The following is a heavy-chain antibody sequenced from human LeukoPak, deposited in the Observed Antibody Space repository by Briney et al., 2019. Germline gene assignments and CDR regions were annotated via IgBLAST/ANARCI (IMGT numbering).Heavy chain of an antibody. CDR3: AKDYGRRVAANDY. CDR1: GFTFNRRG. J-gene: IGHJ4*02. V-gene: IGHV3-30*02. Sequence: PGGSLRLSCAASGFTFNRRGMHWVRQAPGKGLEWVAFIRYDGGETFYADFVKGRFTISRDNSKNTLYLQMNSLRAEDTAVYYCAKDYGRRVAANDYWGQGTLVTVSS. D-gene: IGHD2-15*01. CDR2: IRYDGGET.